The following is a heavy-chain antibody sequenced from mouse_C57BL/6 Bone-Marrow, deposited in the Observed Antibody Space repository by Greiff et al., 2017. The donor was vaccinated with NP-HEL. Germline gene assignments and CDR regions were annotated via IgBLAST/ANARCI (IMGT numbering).Heavy chain of an antibody. CDR3: ARSRYYWFAY. Sequence: VQLKQSGPVLVKPGASVKMSCKASGYTFTDYYMNWVKQSHGKSLEWIGVINPYNGGTSYNQKFKGKATLTVDKSSSTAYMELNSLTSEDSAVYYCARSRYYWFAYWGQGTLVTVSA. V-gene: IGHV1-19*01. CDR1: GYTFTDYY. CDR2: INPYNGGT. J-gene: IGHJ3*01. D-gene: IGHD2-12*01.